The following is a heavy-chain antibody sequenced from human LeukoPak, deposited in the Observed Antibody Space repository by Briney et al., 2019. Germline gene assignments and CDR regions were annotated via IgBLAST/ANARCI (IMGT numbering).Heavy chain of an antibody. CDR3: ARAAYGSGSYYFGY. D-gene: IGHD3-10*01. Sequence: GGSLRLSCAASGFTFNSYGMSWVRQAPGKGLVWVSRINSDGSSTSYADSVKGRFTISRDNAKNTLYLQMNSLRAEDTAVYYCARAAYGSGSYYFGYWGQGTLVTVSS. CDR2: INSDGSST. V-gene: IGHV3-74*01. CDR1: GFTFNSYG. J-gene: IGHJ4*02.